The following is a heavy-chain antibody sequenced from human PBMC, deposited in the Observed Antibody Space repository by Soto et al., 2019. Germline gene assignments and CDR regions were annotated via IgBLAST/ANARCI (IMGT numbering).Heavy chain of an antibody. CDR1: GYTFTSYY. D-gene: IGHD7-27*01. Sequence: ASVKVSCKASGYTFTSYYMHWVRQAPGQGLEWMGIINPSGGSTSYAQKFQGRVTMTRDTSTSTVYMELSSLRSEDTAVYYCARDGVTGTDLSYYYYYGMDLWGQGTTVTVSS. CDR3: ARDGVTGTDLSYYYYYGMDL. J-gene: IGHJ6*02. CDR2: INPSGGST. V-gene: IGHV1-46*01.